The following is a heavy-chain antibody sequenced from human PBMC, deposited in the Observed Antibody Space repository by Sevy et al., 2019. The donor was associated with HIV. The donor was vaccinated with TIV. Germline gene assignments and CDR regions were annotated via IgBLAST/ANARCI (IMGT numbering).Heavy chain of an antibody. Sequence: GGSLRLSCAASGFTFRKYGMHWVRQAPGKGLEWVAVIWWDGSEKYYADSVKGRFTISRDNSEDTMYLQMRSLRADDTAVYYCVRDPQINDIAESGIIHRGQGTLVTVSS. CDR3: VRDPQINDIAESGIIH. CDR2: IWWDGSEK. J-gene: IGHJ4*02. CDR1: GFTFRKYG. D-gene: IGHD6-13*01. V-gene: IGHV3-33*01.